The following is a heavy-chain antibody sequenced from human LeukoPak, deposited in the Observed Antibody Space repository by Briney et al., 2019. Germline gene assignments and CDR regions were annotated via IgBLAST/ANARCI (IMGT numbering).Heavy chain of an antibody. CDR1: GFTFSSYW. V-gene: IGHV3-7*01. CDR3: ARYCSGGSCYPGLDY. D-gene: IGHD2-15*01. J-gene: IGHJ4*02. CDR2: IKQDGSEK. Sequence: PGGPLRLSCAASGFTFSSYWMSWVRQAPGKGLEWVANIKQDGSEKYYVDSVKGRFTISRDNAKNSLYLQMNSLRAEDTAVYYCARYCSGGSCYPGLDYWGQGTLVTVSS.